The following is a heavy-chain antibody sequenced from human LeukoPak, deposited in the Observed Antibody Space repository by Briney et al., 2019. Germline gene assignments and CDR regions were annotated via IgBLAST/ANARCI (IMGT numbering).Heavy chain of an antibody. CDR2: IYSGGST. CDR1: GLTVSSNY. V-gene: IGHV3-66*01. Sequence: PGGSLRLSCAASGLTVSSNYMSWVRQAPGKGLEWVSVIYSGGSTYYADSVKGRFTISRDNSKNTLYLQMNSLRAEDTAVYYCASSPMVRGVSDYWGQGTLVTVSS. CDR3: ASSPMVRGVSDY. D-gene: IGHD3-10*01. J-gene: IGHJ4*02.